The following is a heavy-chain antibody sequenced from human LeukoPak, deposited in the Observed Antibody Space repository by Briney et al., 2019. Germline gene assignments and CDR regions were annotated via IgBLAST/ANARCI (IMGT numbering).Heavy chain of an antibody. Sequence: GGSLRLSCAASGFTFSSYSMNWVRQASGKGLEWVSSISSSSSYIYYADSVKGRFTISRDNAKNSLYLQMNSLRAEDTAVYYCATYCSSTSCYDDAFDIWGQGTMVTVSS. CDR3: ATYCSSTSCYDDAFDI. CDR2: ISSSSSYI. D-gene: IGHD2-2*01. CDR1: GFTFSSYS. J-gene: IGHJ3*02. V-gene: IGHV3-21*01.